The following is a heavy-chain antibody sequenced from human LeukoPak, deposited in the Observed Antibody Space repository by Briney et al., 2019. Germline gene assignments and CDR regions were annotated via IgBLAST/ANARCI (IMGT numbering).Heavy chain of an antibody. J-gene: IGHJ4*02. CDR1: GFTFSSYS. CDR3: ARGEKYSSSWVDY. V-gene: IGHV3-48*01. CDR2: ISSSSSTI. Sequence: GGSLRLSCAAFGFTFSSYSMNWVRQAPGKGLEWVSYISSSSSTIYYADSVKGRFTISRDNAKNSLYLQMNSLRAEDTAVYYCARGEKYSSSWVDYWGQGTLVTVSS. D-gene: IGHD6-6*01.